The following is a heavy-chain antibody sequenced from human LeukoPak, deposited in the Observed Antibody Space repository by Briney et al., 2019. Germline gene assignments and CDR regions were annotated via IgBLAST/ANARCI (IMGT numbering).Heavy chain of an antibody. Sequence: ASETLSLTCTVFGDSVSSSNYYWAWFRQPPGKGLDWIGSLYYDGRTYYSPSLESRVTVSVDTSKNQFALKLTSVTAADTAVYYCAREVEYYDSSGYRPHAFDIWGQGTLVTVSA. CDR1: GDSVSSSNYY. CDR3: AREVEYYDSSGYRPHAFDI. V-gene: IGHV4-39*02. CDR2: LYYDGRT. J-gene: IGHJ3*02. D-gene: IGHD3-22*01.